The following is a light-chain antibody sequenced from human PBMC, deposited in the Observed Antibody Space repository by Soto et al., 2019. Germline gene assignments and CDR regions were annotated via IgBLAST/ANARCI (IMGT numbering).Light chain of an antibody. CDR2: GAS. CDR3: QQYGSSIWT. V-gene: IGKV3-20*01. Sequence: VLTQSPATLSLSPVERATLSCRASQSVRTYLAWYQVKPGQAPRLLIYGASNRATGIPDRFSGSGSGTDFTLTISRLEPEDFAVYYCQQYGSSIWTFGQGTKVDIK. CDR1: QSVRTY. J-gene: IGKJ1*01.